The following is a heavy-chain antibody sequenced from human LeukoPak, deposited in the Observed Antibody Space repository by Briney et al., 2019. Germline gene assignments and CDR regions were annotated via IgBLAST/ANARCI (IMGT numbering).Heavy chain of an antibody. D-gene: IGHD3-10*01. CDR1: GYTFTGYY. J-gene: IGHJ4*02. V-gene: IGHV1-2*02. CDR2: IHPRSGET. Sequence: ASVKVSCKASGYTFTGYYMHWVRQAPGQGLEWMGWIHPRSGETNYAYKFKGRVTMTRDTSISTVYMDPGSLGSDDTAVYYCARDGEYGTGSYYRGCFDYWGQGILVTVSS. CDR3: ARDGEYGTGSYYRGCFDY.